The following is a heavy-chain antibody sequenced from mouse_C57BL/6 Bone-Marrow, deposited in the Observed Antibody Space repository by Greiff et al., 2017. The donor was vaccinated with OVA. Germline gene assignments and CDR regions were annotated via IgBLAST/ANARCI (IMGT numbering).Heavy chain of an antibody. CDR1: GYTFTDYY. V-gene: IGHV1-76*01. CDR2: IYPGSGNT. Sequence: QVHVKQSGAELVRPGASVKLSCKASGYTFTDYYINWVKQRPGQGLEWIARIYPGSGNTYYNEKFKGKATLTAEKSSSTAYMQLSSLTSEDSGVYLCARGGGTRGFAYWGQGTLVTVSA. CDR3: ARGGGTRGFAY. D-gene: IGHD2-14*01. J-gene: IGHJ3*01.